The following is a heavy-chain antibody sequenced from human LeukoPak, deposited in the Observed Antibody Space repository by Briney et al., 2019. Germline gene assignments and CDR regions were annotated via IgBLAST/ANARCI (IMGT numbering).Heavy chain of an antibody. D-gene: IGHD1-26*01. CDR1: GDTFSTYE. V-gene: IGHV3-48*03. J-gene: IGHJ4*02. CDR2: ISSSGRNI. CDR3: AKNTSGSYFDH. Sequence: PGGSLRLSCGASGDTFSTYEMNWVRQAPGKGLEWVSYISSSGRNIYYADSVRGRFTISRDNSKNTLYLQMNSLRAEDTAVYYCAKNTSGSYFDHWGQGTLVTVSS.